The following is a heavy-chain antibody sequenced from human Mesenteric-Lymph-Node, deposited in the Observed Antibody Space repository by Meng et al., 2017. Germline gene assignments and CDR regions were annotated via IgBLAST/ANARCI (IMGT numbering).Heavy chain of an antibody. V-gene: IGHV1-8*01. Sequence: ASVKVSCKASGYTFTSHDINWVRQATGQGLEWMGWMNPNSGNTGYTQKFQGRVTMTRNTSISTAYMELSSLRAEDTAVYYCAREGGHSSGWRGYYYYYGMDVWGQGTTVTVSS. CDR2: MNPNSGNT. D-gene: IGHD6-19*01. CDR3: AREGGHSSGWRGYYYYYGMDV. J-gene: IGHJ6*02. CDR1: GYTFTSHD.